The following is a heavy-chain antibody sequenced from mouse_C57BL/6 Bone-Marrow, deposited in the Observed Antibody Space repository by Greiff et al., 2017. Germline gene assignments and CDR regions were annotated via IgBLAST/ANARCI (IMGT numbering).Heavy chain of an antibody. Sequence: QVQLQQPGAELVKPGASVKLSCKASGYTFTSYWMHWVKQRPGQGLEWIGMIHPNSGSTNYNEKFKSKATLTVDKSSSTAYMQLSSLTSEDSAVYYCARRGYGSSYDWYVDVWGTGTTVTVSS. CDR3: ARRGYGSSYDWYVDV. J-gene: IGHJ1*03. CDR1: GYTFTSYW. V-gene: IGHV1-64*01. D-gene: IGHD1-1*01. CDR2: IHPNSGST.